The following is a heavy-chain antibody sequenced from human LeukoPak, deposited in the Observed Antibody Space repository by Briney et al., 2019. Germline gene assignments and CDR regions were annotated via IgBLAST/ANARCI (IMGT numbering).Heavy chain of an antibody. J-gene: IGHJ4*02. D-gene: IGHD5-18*01. CDR1: GGTFSSYA. CDR3: ARGPDTAMVKGRYYFDY. Sequence: ASVKASCKASGGTFSSYAISWVRQAPGQGLEWMGGIIPIFGTANYAQKFQGRVTITADESTSTAYMELSSLRSEDTAVYYCARGPDTAMVKGRYYFDYWGQGTLVTVSS. V-gene: IGHV1-69*13. CDR2: IIPIFGTA.